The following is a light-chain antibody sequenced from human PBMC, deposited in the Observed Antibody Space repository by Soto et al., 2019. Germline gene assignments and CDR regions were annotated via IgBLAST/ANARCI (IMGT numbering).Light chain of an antibody. CDR3: QQSYSTPPFN. Sequence: DIQMTQSPSPLSASVGDRVYITCRTSQSISSYLNWYQAKPGKAPKLLIYEASSLESGVPSRFSGSGSGTDFTLTISSPQPEDSATYYCQQSYSTPPFNFGPGTRVDI. V-gene: IGKV1-39*01. CDR1: QSISSY. J-gene: IGKJ3*01. CDR2: EAS.